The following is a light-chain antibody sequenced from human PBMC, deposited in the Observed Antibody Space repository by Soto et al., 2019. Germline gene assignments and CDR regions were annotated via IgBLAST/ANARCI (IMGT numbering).Light chain of an antibody. J-gene: IGLJ1*01. V-gene: IGLV2-11*01. CDR2: DVS. CDR1: SSDVGGYNY. CDR3: CSYAGSPYV. Sequence: QTLLTHPRSLSGSPGQSVTISCTGTSSDVGGYNYVSWYQQHPGKAPKLMIYDVSKRPSGVPDRFSGSKSGNTASLTISGLQAEDEADYYCCSYAGSPYVFGTGTKVTVL.